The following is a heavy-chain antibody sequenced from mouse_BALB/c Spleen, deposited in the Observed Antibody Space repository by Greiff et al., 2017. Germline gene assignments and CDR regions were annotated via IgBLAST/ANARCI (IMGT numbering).Heavy chain of an antibody. CDR1: GFSLTGYG. Sequence: QVQLKQSGPGLVAPSQSLSITCTVSGFSLTGYGVNWVRQPPGKGLEWLGTIWGDGSTDYNSALKSRLSISKDNSKSQVFLKMNSLQTDDTARYYCAKHYDYDAYAMDYWGQGTSVTVSS. D-gene: IGHD2-4*01. CDR3: AKHYDYDAYAMDY. CDR2: IWGDGST. V-gene: IGHV2-6-7*01. J-gene: IGHJ4*01.